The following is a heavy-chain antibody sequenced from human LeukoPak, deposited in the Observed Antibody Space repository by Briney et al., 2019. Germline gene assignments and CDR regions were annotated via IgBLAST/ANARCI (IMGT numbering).Heavy chain of an antibody. CDR3: ARVYYSSSYDYWYFDL. V-gene: IGHV4-59*01. D-gene: IGHD6-13*01. CDR2: IYNSGST. J-gene: IGHJ2*01. CDR1: GDSIRSYY. Sequence: PSETLSLTCTVSGDSIRSYYWSWLRQPPGKGLEWIGYIYNSGSTNYNPSLKSRVTISVDTSKNQFSLKLTSVTAADTAVYYCARVYYSSSYDYWYFDLWGRGTLVTVSS.